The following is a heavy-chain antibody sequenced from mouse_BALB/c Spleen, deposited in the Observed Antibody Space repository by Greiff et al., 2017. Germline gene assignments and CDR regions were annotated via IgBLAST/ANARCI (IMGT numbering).Heavy chain of an antibody. CDR3: ASGRYASWFAY. Sequence: EVQLVESGPGLVKPSQSLSLTCSVTGYSITSGYYWNWIRQFPGNKLEWMGYISYDGSNNYNPSLKNRISITRDTSKNQFFLKLNSVTTEDTATYYCASGRYASWFAYWGQGTLVTVSA. V-gene: IGHV3-6*02. CDR1: GYSITSGYY. CDR2: ISYDGSN. J-gene: IGHJ3*01. D-gene: IGHD2-14*01.